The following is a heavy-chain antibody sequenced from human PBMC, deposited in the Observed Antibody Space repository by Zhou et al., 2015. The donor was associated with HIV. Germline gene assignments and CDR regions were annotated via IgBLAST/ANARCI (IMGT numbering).Heavy chain of an antibody. J-gene: IGHJ4*02. D-gene: IGHD5-12*01. CDR3: ARDERGSDVVATIHASH. Sequence: QVQLVQSGAEVKKPGSSVKVSCKASGGTFSSYAISWVRQAPGQGLEWMGGIIPIFGTANYAQKFQGRVTITADESTSTAYMELSSLRSEDTAVYYCARDERGSDVVATIHASHWGQGTLVTVSS. V-gene: IGHV1-69*01. CDR2: IIPIFGTA. CDR1: GGTFSSYA.